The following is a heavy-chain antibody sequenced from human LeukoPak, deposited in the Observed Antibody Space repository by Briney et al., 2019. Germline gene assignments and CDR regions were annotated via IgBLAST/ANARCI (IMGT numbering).Heavy chain of an antibody. D-gene: IGHD3-22*01. J-gene: IGHJ5*02. Sequence: SETLSLTCTVSGGSISSSSYYWGWIRQPPGRGLEWIGEINHSGSTNYNPSLKSRVTISVDTSKNQFSLKLSSVTAADTAVYYCAMTNYYDSSGYYYYRGWFDPWGQGTLVTVSS. V-gene: IGHV4-39*07. CDR3: AMTNYYDSSGYYYYRGWFDP. CDR2: INHSGST. CDR1: GGSISSSSYY.